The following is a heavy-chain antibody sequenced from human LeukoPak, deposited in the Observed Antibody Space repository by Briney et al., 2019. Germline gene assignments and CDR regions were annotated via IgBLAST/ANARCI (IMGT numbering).Heavy chain of an antibody. V-gene: IGHV4-31*03. Sequence: SETLSLTCTVSGGSISSGGYYWSWIRQHPGKGLEWIGYIYYSGSTYYNPSLKSRVTISVDTSKNQFSLKLSSVTAADTAVYCCARSYVWSLDYWGQGTLVTVSS. CDR3: ARSYVWSLDY. D-gene: IGHD1-26*01. J-gene: IGHJ4*02. CDR2: IYYSGST. CDR1: GGSISSGGYY.